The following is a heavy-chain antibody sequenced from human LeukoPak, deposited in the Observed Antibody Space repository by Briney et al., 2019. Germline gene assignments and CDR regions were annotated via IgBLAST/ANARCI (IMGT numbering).Heavy chain of an antibody. J-gene: IGHJ4*02. D-gene: IGHD3-10*01. V-gene: IGHV3-7*01. CDR3: ARMYDSGSFAFY. CDR1: GFIFSRYW. Sequence: GGSLRLSCAASGFIFSRYWMSRIRQAPERGLEWVANIRQDGSDKYYVDSVQGRFTISRDNAQNSLYLQMNNLRAEDSAVYYCARMYDSGSFAFYWGQGTLVTVSS. CDR2: IRQDGSDK.